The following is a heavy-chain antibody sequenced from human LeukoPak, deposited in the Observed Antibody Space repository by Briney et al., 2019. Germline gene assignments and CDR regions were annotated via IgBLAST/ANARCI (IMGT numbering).Heavy chain of an antibody. J-gene: IGHJ4*02. Sequence: SETLSLTCTVSGGSISSYCWSWIRQPPGKGLEWIGYIYYSGGTNYNPSLKSRVTISVDTSKNQFSLKLSSVTAADTAIYCCARRITDSGSYSEFDYWGQGALVTVSS. D-gene: IGHD1-26*01. CDR2: IYYSGGT. CDR1: GGSISSYC. V-gene: IGHV4-59*08. CDR3: ARRITDSGSYSEFDY.